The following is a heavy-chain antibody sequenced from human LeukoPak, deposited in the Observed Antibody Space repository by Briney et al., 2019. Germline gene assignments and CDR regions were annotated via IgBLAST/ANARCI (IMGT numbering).Heavy chain of an antibody. CDR3: AKGPRVGATSGYNFDY. J-gene: IGHJ4*02. CDR2: IYSGGST. D-gene: IGHD1-26*01. V-gene: IGHV3-53*01. CDR1: GFTVSSNY. Sequence: PGGSLRLSCAASGFTVSSNYMSWVRQAPGKGLEWVSVIYSGGSTYYADSVKGRFTISRDNSKNTLYLQMNSLRAEDTAVYYCAKGPRVGATSGYNFDYWGQGTLVTVS.